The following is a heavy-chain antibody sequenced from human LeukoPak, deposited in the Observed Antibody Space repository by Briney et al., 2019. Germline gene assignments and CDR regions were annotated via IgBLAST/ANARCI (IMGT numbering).Heavy chain of an antibody. CDR1: GGSISRFF. CDR2: IYYSEST. Sequence: PSETLSLTCSVSGGSISRFFWNWIRQPPAKGLERMGHIYYSESTTYNPSLNIRFTISLDTSKNQFSLKLTSVTASATAADDYSRVQDSGTYWGDSPQQIDVWGQGILVTVSS. J-gene: IGHJ4*02. D-gene: IGHD1-26*01. CDR3: SRVQDSGTYWGDSPQQIDV. V-gene: IGHV4-59*01.